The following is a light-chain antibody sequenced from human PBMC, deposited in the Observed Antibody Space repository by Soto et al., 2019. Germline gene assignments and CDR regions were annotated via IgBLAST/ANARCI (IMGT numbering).Light chain of an antibody. Sequence: EIVLTQSPGTLSLSPGERVTLSCRASQSVSSNYLAWYQQKPGQAPRLLIYSASSRATGIPDRFSGSGSGTDFTLTINRLEPEDFAVYYCQQSGGSPRVTFGGGTKVEIK. CDR1: QSVSSNY. J-gene: IGKJ4*01. CDR3: QQSGGSPRVT. V-gene: IGKV3-20*01. CDR2: SAS.